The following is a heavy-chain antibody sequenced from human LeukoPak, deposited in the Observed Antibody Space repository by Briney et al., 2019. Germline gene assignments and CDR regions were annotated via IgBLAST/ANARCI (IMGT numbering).Heavy chain of an antibody. CDR2: INHTGST. CDR3: AMSITMIIVIIKRPPTIDY. J-gene: IGHJ4*02. CDR1: GGSLSGYY. D-gene: IGHD3-22*01. V-gene: IGHV4-34*01. Sequence: SETLSLTCAVYGGSLSGYYWSWIRQSPGKGLEWIGEINHTGSTNYNPSLKSRVTISVDTSKNQFPLKLSSVTAADTAVYYCAMSITMIIVIIKRPPTIDYWGQGTLVTVSS.